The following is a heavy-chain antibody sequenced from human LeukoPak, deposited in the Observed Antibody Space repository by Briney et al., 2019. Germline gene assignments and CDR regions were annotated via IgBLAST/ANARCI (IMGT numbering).Heavy chain of an antibody. V-gene: IGHV3-23*01. J-gene: IGHJ4*02. CDR2: ISGSGGST. Sequence: GGSLRLSCAASGFIFSTYVMNWVRQAPGKGLEWVSSISGSGGSTYYADSMKARFTISRDNSKNTLYLQMNSLRAEDTAVYYCAKIRWYHDYVWGNYFDYWGQGTLVTVSS. D-gene: IGHD3-16*01. CDR3: AKIRWYHDYVWGNYFDY. CDR1: GFIFSTYV.